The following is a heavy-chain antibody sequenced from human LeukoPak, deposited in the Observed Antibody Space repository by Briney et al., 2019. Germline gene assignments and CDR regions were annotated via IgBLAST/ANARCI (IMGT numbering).Heavy chain of an antibody. CDR3: GRVPRPNWNFGSAVDN. V-gene: IGHV3-30*02. CDR2: IRYDGSNK. Sequence: GGSLRLSCAAYGFTFSSYGMHWVRQAPGKGLEWVAFIRYDGSNKYYADSVKGRFTISRDNSKNTVHLQLTRVRPDDAGVYFCGRVPRPNWNFGSAVDNWGQGTLVTVSS. D-gene: IGHD1-1*01. J-gene: IGHJ4*02. CDR1: GFTFSSYG.